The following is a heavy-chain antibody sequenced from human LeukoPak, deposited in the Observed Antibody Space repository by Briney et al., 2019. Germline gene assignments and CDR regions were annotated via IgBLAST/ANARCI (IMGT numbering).Heavy chain of an antibody. V-gene: IGHV7-4-1*02. CDR3: ARDHYYGSGSPKAPRYGMDV. CDR2: INTNTGNP. J-gene: IGHJ6*02. Sequence: ASVKVSCKASGYTFTSYAMNWVRQAPGQGLEWMGWINTNTGNPTYAQGFTGRFVFSLDTSVSTAYLQISSLKAEDTAVYYCARDHYYGSGSPKAPRYGMDVWGQGTTVAVSS. D-gene: IGHD3-10*01. CDR1: GYTFTSYA.